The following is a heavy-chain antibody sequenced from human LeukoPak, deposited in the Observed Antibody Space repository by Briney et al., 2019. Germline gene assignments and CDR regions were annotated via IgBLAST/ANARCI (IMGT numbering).Heavy chain of an antibody. Sequence: GASVKVSCKASGGTFSSYAISWVRQAPGQGLEWMGRIIPILGIANYAQKFQGRVTITADKSTSTAYMELSSLRSEDTAVYYCARVVDTAMWQDAFDIWGQGTMVTVSS. CDR2: IIPILGIA. CDR3: ARVVDTAMWQDAFDI. CDR1: GGTFSSYA. V-gene: IGHV1-69*04. D-gene: IGHD5-18*01. J-gene: IGHJ3*02.